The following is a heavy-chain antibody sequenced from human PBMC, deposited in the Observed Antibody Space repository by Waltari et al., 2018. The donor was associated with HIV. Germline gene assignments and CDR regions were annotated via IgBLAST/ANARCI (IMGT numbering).Heavy chain of an antibody. Sequence: VQLVQSGAELKTPGASVEFTCRASGYSFTAYYIHWVRQAPGQGLLWIGATNPRSVSTKTPLTFQVRITMTRDTPAGAVFTELRGIKVNDTALYACARGKSFAVSNIPPGYRFDCWGQGTLITVSS. D-gene: IGHD2-15*01. CDR2: TNPRSVST. CDR3: ARGKSFAVSNIPPGYRFDC. V-gene: IGHV1-2*02. CDR1: GYSFTAYY. J-gene: IGHJ4*02.